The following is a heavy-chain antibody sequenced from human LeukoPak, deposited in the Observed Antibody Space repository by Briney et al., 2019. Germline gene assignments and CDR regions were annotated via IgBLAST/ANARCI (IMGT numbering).Heavy chain of an antibody. Sequence: SQTLSLTCAISGDSVSSNSAAWNWIRQSPSRGLEWLGRTYYRSKWFNAYAPSVKGRIIINPDLSKNQFSLQLNSMTPEGTAVYYCTGGGGAFEVWGQGTTVTAS. CDR3: TGGGGAFEV. CDR2: TYYRSKWFN. J-gene: IGHJ3*01. CDR1: GDSVSSNSAA. V-gene: IGHV6-1*01.